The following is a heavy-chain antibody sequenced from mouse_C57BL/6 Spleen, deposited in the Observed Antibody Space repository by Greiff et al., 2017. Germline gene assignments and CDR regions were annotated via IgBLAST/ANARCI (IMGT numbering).Heavy chain of an antibody. V-gene: IGHV1-69*01. CDR1: GYTFTSYW. CDR2: IDPSDSYT. Sequence: QVQLQQPGAELVMPGASVKLSCKASGYTFTSYWMHWVKQRPGQGLEWIGEIDPSDSYTNYNQKFKGKSTLTVDKSSSTAYMQLSSLTSEDSAVYYCARDYGTPSWCAYWGQGTLVTVSA. CDR3: ARDYGTPSWCAY. D-gene: IGHD1-1*01. J-gene: IGHJ3*01.